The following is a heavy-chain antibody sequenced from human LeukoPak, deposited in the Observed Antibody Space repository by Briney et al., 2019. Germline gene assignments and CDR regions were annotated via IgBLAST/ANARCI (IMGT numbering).Heavy chain of an antibody. D-gene: IGHD6-19*01. CDR2: IIPIFGTA. Sequence: SVKVSCKASGGTFSSYAISWVRQAPGQGLEWMGGIIPIFGTANYAQKFQGRVTITTDESTSTAYMELSSLRPEDTAVYYCARGRSIAVAGPPYYFDYWGQGTLVTVSS. CDR1: GGTFSSYA. J-gene: IGHJ4*02. V-gene: IGHV1-69*05. CDR3: ARGRSIAVAGPPYYFDY.